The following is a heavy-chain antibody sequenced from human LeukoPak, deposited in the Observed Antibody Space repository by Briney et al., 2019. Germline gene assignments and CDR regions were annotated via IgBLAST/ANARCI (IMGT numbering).Heavy chain of an antibody. V-gene: IGHV3-23*01. CDR2: ITGSSSNT. D-gene: IGHD2-2*01. CDR3: AKDRSSTTSCSNY. Sequence: GGSLRLSCAASGLTFSGSWMHWVRQAPGKGLEWVSAITGSSSNTYYADSVKGRFTISRDNSKNMLYLEMNSLRVEDTAIYYCAKDRSSTTSCSNYWGRGTLVTVSS. CDR1: GLTFSGSW. J-gene: IGHJ4*02.